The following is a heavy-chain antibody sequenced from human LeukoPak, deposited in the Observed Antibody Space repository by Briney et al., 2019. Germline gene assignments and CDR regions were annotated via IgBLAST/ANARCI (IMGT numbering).Heavy chain of an antibody. J-gene: IGHJ3*02. Sequence: GASVKVSCKASGYTFTGYYMHWVRQAPGQGLEWMGWINPNSGGTNYAQKFQGRVTMTRDTSISTAYMELSRLRSDDTAVYYCARDLAPYSSSSYDAWCTFDIWGQGTMVTVSS. CDR3: ARDLAPYSSSSYDAWCTFDI. V-gene: IGHV1-2*02. CDR1: GYTFTGYY. CDR2: INPNSGGT. D-gene: IGHD6-13*01.